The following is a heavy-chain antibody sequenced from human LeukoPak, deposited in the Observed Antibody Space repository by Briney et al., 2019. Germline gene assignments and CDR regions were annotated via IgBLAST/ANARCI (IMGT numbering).Heavy chain of an antibody. CDR2: IYWDDDK. CDR1: GFSLSTSGVG. CDR3: AHSTMVRGVIIPFDY. Sequence: SGPTLVNPTQTLTLTCTFSGFSLSTSGVGVGWIRHSPGKALEWLALIYWDDDKRYSPSLKSRLTITKDTYKNQVVLTMTNMVPVDTATYYCAHSTMVRGVIIPFDYWGQGTLVTVSS. V-gene: IGHV2-5*02. J-gene: IGHJ4*02. D-gene: IGHD3-10*01.